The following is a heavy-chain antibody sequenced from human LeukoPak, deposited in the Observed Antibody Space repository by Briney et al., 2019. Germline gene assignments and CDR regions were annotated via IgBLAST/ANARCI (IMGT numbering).Heavy chain of an antibody. CDR3: ARERAVTTYYYFDY. CDR1: GASISSSRYY. CDR2: IYYSGST. J-gene: IGHJ4*02. D-gene: IGHD4-17*01. V-gene: IGHV4-39*07. Sequence: PSETLSLTCTVSGASISSSRYYWGWIRQPPGKGLEYIGTIYYSGSTYYNPSLKRRVTISIDTSKNQFSLKLRSVTAADTAVYYCARERAVTTYYYFDYWGQGTLVTVPS.